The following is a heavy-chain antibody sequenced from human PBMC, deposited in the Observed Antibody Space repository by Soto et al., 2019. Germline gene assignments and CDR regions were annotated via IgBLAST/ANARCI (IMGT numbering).Heavy chain of an antibody. CDR3: ARGRFRRLRLGELPNLIDY. CDR2: ISRSSSTI. J-gene: IGHJ4*02. Sequence: GGSLRLSCAASGFTFSRYSMNWVRQAPGKGLEWVSYISRSSSTIYYADSVKGRFTIPRDNAKNSQYLQMNSLRDEDTAVYYCARGRFRRLRLGELPNLIDYWGQGTLVTVSS. D-gene: IGHD3-16*01. V-gene: IGHV3-48*02. CDR1: GFTFSRYS.